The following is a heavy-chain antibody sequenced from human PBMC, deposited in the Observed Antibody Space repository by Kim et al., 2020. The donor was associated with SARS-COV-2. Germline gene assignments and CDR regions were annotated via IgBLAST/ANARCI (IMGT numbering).Heavy chain of an antibody. J-gene: IGHJ5*02. CDR1: GYSFTSYW. CDR2: IYPGDSDT. CDR3: ARHVSPVVVVAATQYWFDP. D-gene: IGHD2-15*01. V-gene: IGHV5-51*01. Sequence: GESLKISCKGSGYSFTSYWIGWVRQMPGKGLEWMGIIYPGDSDTRYSPSFQGQVTISADKSISTAYLQWSSLKASDTAMYYCARHVSPVVVVAATQYWFDPWGQGTLVTVSS.